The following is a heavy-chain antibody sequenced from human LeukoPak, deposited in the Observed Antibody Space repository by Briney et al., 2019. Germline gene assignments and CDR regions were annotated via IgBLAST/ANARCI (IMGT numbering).Heavy chain of an antibody. Sequence: GGSLRLSCAASGFTFSGYAMHWVRQAPGKGLEWVSVISASGGTTFYADSVKGRFTISRDKSKNTLYLRMNSLRVEDTAIYYCTKDYGYHYGHSDNWGQGTLVRVSS. CDR3: TKDYGYHYGHSDN. D-gene: IGHD3-16*02. J-gene: IGHJ4*02. CDR2: ISASGGTT. V-gene: IGHV3-23*01. CDR1: GFTFSGYA.